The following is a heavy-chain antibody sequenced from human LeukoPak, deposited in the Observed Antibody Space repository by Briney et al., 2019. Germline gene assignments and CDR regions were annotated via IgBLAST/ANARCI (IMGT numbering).Heavy chain of an antibody. Sequence: GGYLRLSCAASGFTFSNYAMSWVRQAPGKGLEWVSGISGTSGTINYAAPVKGRFTISRDNSKNTLYLQMNSLRVDDMAVYYCAKRLGDPRAFDYWGQGTLVTVSS. CDR2: ISGTSGTI. D-gene: IGHD2-21*02. J-gene: IGHJ4*02. V-gene: IGHV3-23*01. CDR1: GFTFSNYA. CDR3: AKRLGDPRAFDY.